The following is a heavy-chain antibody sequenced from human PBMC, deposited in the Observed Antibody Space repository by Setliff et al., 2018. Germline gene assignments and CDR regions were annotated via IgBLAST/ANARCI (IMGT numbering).Heavy chain of an antibody. CDR3: AGGYSFGYGVY. J-gene: IGHJ4*02. CDR2: ISSSGGTI. CDR1: GFSVSNYG. V-gene: IGHV3-48*01. D-gene: IGHD5-18*01. Sequence: GGSLRLSCVASGFSVSNYGMNWVRQAPGKGLEWLSYISSSGGTIHYADSVKGRLTISKDTAENSVFLQMNSLRGEDTALYYCAGGYSFGYGVYWGQGVLVTVSS.